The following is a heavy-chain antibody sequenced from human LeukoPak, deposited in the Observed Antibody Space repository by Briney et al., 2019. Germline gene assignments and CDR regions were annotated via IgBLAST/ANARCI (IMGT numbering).Heavy chain of an antibody. J-gene: IGHJ4*02. Sequence: GGSLRLSCAASGFTFSSYAMSWVRQAPGKGLEWVSAISGSGVSTYYADSVKGRFTISRDNAKNSLYLQMNSLRAEDTAVYYCARVNTMIVVVFDYWGQGTLVTVSS. V-gene: IGHV3-23*01. CDR1: GFTFSSYA. CDR2: ISGSGVST. D-gene: IGHD3-22*01. CDR3: ARVNTMIVVVFDY.